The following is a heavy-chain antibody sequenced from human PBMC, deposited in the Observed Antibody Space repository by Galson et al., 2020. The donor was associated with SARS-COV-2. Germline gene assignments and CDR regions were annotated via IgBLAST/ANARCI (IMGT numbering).Heavy chain of an antibody. J-gene: IGHJ4*02. V-gene: IGHV3-33*01. CDR1: GFTFSSYG. CDR2: IGHDGSNK. Sequence: GESLKISCSASGFTFSSYGMHWVRQAPGKGLEWAALIGHDGSNKWYADSVKGRFTISRDNSKNTLYLQMNSLRAEDTAMYYCARDRGASVVRGVLILGYSDYWGQGTLVTVSS. D-gene: IGHD3-10*01. CDR3: ARDRGASVVRGVLILGYSDY.